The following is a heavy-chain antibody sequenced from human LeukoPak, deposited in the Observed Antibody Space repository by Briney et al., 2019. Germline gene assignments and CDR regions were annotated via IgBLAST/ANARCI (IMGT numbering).Heavy chain of an antibody. CDR2: ISWNGGSI. Sequence: PGGSLRLSCAASGFTFDDYAMHWVRQAPGKGLEWVSGISWNGGSIGYADSVKGRFTISRDNAKNSLYLQMNSLRAEDTALYYCAKDRGAVAGYFDYWGQGTLVTVSS. J-gene: IGHJ4*02. V-gene: IGHV3-9*01. CDR1: GFTFDDYA. D-gene: IGHD6-19*01. CDR3: AKDRGAVAGYFDY.